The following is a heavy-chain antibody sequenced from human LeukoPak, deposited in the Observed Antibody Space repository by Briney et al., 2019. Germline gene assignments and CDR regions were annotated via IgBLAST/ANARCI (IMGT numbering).Heavy chain of an antibody. D-gene: IGHD5-12*01. CDR3: ARDHGYGGYAEITYYFDY. V-gene: IGHV1-69*05. Sequence: GASVKVSCKASEGTFSSYAISWVRQAPGQGLEWMGRIIPIFGTANYAQKFQGRVTITTDESTSTAYMELSSLRSEDTAVYYCARDHGYGGYAEITYYFDYWGQGTLVTVSS. J-gene: IGHJ4*02. CDR2: IIPIFGTA. CDR1: EGTFSSYA.